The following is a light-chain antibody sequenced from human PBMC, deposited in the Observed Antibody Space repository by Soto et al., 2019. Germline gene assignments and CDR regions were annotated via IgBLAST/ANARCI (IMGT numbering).Light chain of an antibody. J-gene: IGKJ4*01. Sequence: EIVMTQSPATLSVSPGERVTLSCRASHSVSNNLAWYQQKPGQAPRLLIYGATATSTGIPARFSGSGSGTEFTLTISSLQSEDFAVYYCQQHNDWPLTFGGGTKVEIK. CDR3: QQHNDWPLT. CDR1: HSVSNN. CDR2: GAT. V-gene: IGKV3-15*01.